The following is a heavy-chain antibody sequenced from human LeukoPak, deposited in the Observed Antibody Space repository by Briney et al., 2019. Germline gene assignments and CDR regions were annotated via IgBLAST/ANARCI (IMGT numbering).Heavy chain of an antibody. CDR2: ISYDGSNK. D-gene: IGHD3-22*01. V-gene: IGHV3-30*03. Sequence: LSLTCTVSGGSISSSSYYWGWIRQPPGKGLEWVAVISYDGSNKCYADSVKGRFTISRDNSENTLYLQMNSLRAGDTAVYYCARGLTDYFDTSGYFDYWGQGTLVTVSS. CDR3: ARGLTDYFDTSGYFDY. J-gene: IGHJ4*02. CDR1: GGSISSSS.